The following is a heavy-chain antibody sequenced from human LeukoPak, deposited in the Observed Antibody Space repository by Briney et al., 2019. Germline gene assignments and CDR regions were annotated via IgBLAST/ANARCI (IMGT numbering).Heavy chain of an antibody. J-gene: IGHJ3*01. CDR3: ASKLPASDAFDV. D-gene: IGHD2-2*01. CDR1: GGSFSGYY. V-gene: IGHV4-34*01. Sequence: SETLSLTCAVYGGSFSGYYWSWIRQPPGKGLEWIGEINHSGSTNYNPSLKSRVTISVDTSKNQVSLKLRSVTAADTAVYYCASKLPASDAFDVWGQGTVVTVSS. CDR2: INHSGST.